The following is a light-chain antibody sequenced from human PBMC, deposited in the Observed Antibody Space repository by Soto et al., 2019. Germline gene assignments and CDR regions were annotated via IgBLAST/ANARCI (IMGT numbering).Light chain of an antibody. CDR3: SSFTSSNTYV. Sequence: QSVLTQPPSVSGSPGQSVAISCTGTSSDIGAYNRVSWYQQPPGTAPKLMIYDVNNRPSGVPDRFSGSKSGNTASLTISWPQADDEADYYRSSFTSSNTYVFGAGTKVTVL. V-gene: IGLV2-18*02. CDR2: DVN. CDR1: SSDIGAYNR. J-gene: IGLJ1*01.